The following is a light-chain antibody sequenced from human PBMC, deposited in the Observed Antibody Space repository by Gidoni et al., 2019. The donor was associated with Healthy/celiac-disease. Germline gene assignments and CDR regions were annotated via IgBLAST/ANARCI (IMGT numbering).Light chain of an antibody. CDR2: EGS. Sequence: QSALTQPASVSGSPGQPITISCTGTSSDVGSYNLVSWYQPHPGKAPKLMIYEGSKRPSGVSNRFSGSKSGNTASLTISGLQAEDEADYYCCSYAGSSTWVFGGGTKLTVL. V-gene: IGLV2-23*01. CDR1: SSDVGSYNL. J-gene: IGLJ3*02. CDR3: CSYAGSSTWV.